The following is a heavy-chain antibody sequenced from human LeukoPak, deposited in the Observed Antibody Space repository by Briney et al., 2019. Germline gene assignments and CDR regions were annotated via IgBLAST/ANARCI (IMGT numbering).Heavy chain of an antibody. CDR2: IYPGDSDT. D-gene: IGHD2-2*01. J-gene: IGHJ4*02. V-gene: IGHV5-51*01. CDR1: GYNFSRFW. CDR3: ARHYSRTSCITD. Sequence: GESLKISCKGSGYNFSRFWINWVRQMPGKGLEWMGIIYPGDSDTRYSPSFQGQVTISADKSISTAYLQWSSLKASDTAMYYCARHYSRTSCITDWGQGTLVTVSS.